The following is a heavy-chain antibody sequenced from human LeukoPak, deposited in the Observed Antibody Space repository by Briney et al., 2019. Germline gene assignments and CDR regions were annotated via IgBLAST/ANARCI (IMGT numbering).Heavy chain of an antibody. J-gene: IGHJ4*02. D-gene: IGHD2-8*01. CDR3: ARGLAKDCTNGVCQTGYFDY. CDR1: GFTFSDYY. V-gene: IGHV3-11*04. CDR2: ISSSGSTI. Sequence: GGSLRLFCAASGFTFSDYYMSWIRQAPGKGLEWVSYISSSGSTIYYADSVKGRFTISRDNAKNSLYLQMNSLRAEDTAVYYCARGLAKDCTNGVCQTGYFDYWGQGTLVTVSS.